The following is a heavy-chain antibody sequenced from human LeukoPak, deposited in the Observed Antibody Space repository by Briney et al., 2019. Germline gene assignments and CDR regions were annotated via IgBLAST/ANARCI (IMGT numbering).Heavy chain of an antibody. CDR2: IYYSGIT. CDR1: GGSISSGDYY. Sequence: SETLSLXCTVSGGSISSGDYYWSWSRQPPGKGLEWIGYIYYSGITYYNPSLKSRVTISVDTSKNQFSLKLSSVTAADTAVYYCARDGYDYWGQGTLVTVSS. J-gene: IGHJ4*02. V-gene: IGHV4-30-4*08. D-gene: IGHD1-1*01. CDR3: ARDGYDY.